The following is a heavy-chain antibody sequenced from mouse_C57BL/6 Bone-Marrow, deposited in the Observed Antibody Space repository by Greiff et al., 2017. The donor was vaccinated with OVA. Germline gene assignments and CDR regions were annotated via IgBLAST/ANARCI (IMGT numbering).Heavy chain of an antibody. J-gene: IGHJ4*01. CDR1: GYSITSGYY. V-gene: IGHV3-6*01. CDR2: ISYDGSN. D-gene: IGHD1-1*01. Sequence: EVKLQESGPGLVKPSQSLSLTCSVTGYSITSGYYWNWIRQFPGNKLEWMGYISYDGSNNYNPSLKNRISITRDTSKNQFFLKLNSVTTEDTATYYCASTVVAKNYAMDYWGQGTSVTVSS. CDR3: ASTVVAKNYAMDY.